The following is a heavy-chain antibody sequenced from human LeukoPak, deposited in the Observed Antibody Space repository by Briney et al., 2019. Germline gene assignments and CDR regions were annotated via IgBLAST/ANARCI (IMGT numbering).Heavy chain of an antibody. J-gene: IGHJ4*02. CDR1: GFTLSSNW. CDR2: IKQDGSEK. D-gene: IGHD2-8*01. Sequence: GGSLRLSCAASGFTLSSNWMNWVRQAPGKGLEWVAIIKQDGSEKYYVDSVKGRFTISRDDAENSLYLQMNSLRAEDTAVYYCARGNGFIIDYWGQGTLVTVSS. CDR3: ARGNGFIIDY. V-gene: IGHV3-7*01.